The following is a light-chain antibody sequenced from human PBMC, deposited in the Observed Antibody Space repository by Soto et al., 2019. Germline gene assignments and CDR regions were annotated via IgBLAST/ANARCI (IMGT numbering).Light chain of an antibody. V-gene: IGLV2-14*01. Sequence: QSALTQPASVSGSPGQSIAISCTGTSSDVGGYNSVSWYQQHPGKVPKIMIYDVSIRPSGVPDRFSGSKSGNTASLTISGLQAEDEADYYCSSYTAITALVFGTGTKLTVL. CDR1: SSDVGGYNS. CDR2: DVS. CDR3: SSYTAITALV. J-gene: IGLJ1*01.